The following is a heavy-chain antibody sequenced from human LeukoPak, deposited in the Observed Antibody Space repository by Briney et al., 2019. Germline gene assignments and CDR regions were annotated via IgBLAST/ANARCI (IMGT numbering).Heavy chain of an antibody. CDR3: AKEEEEGYDVLSSLNH. CDR1: GFTFSSYE. V-gene: IGHV3-48*03. D-gene: IGHD3-9*01. Sequence: GGSLRLSCAASGFTFSSYEMNWVRQAPGKGLEWVSYISSSGSTVYYADSVKGRFTISRDNAKNSLYLQMNSLRAEDTAVYYCAKEEEEGYDVLSSLNHWGQGTLVTVSS. J-gene: IGHJ4*02. CDR2: ISSSGSTV.